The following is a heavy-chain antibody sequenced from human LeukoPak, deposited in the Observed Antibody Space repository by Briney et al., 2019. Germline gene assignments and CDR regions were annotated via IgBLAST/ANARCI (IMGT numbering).Heavy chain of an antibody. V-gene: IGHV4-39*07. CDR3: ARGDKVVGADYYYYMDV. CDR1: GGSISSSTYY. D-gene: IGHD2-15*01. J-gene: IGHJ6*03. CDR2: IYCSGNT. Sequence: SETLSLTCTVSGGSISSSTYYWGWIRQPPGKGLEWIGSIYCSGNTYYSPSLMSRVTISVDTSKNQFSLNLSSVTAADTAVYFCARGDKVVGADYYYYMDVWGKGTTVTISS.